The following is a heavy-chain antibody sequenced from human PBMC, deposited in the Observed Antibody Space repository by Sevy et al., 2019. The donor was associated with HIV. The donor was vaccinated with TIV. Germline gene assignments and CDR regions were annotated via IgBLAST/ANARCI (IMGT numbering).Heavy chain of an antibody. CDR2: FDPEDGET. V-gene: IGHV1-24*01. CDR3: ATPKYVGYDYESLDI. Sequence: ASVKVSCKVSGYTLTKLSMHWVRQAPGKGLEWMGGFDPEDGETIYAQMFQGRVTMTEDTSTDTAYMELSSLRSEDTAVYYCATPKYVGYDYESLDIWGQGTMVTVSS. J-gene: IGHJ3*02. CDR1: GYTLTKLS. D-gene: IGHD5-12*01.